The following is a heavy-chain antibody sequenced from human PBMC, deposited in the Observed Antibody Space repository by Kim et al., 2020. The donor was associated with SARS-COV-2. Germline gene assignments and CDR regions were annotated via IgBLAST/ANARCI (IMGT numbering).Heavy chain of an antibody. J-gene: IGHJ5*02. Sequence: RVTISVDTSKNQFSLKLSSVTAADTAVYYCARHKARSGSYYVHRPNWFDPWGQGTLVTVSS. CDR3: ARHKARSGSYYVHRPNWFDP. D-gene: IGHD1-26*01. V-gene: IGHV4-39*01.